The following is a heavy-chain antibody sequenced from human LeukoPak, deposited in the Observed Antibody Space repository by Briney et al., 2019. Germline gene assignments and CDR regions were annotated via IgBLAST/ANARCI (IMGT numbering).Heavy chain of an antibody. J-gene: IGHJ4*02. D-gene: IGHD3-3*01. CDR3: AKDRGYWSITIFGVVIRLDY. CDR2: ISGSGGST. Sequence: PGGSLRLSCAASGFTFSSYAMSWVRQAPGEGMEWVSAISGSGGSTYYADSVKGRFTISRDNSKNTLYLQMNSLRAEDTAVYYCAKDRGYWSITIFGVVIRLDYWGQGTLVTVSS. V-gene: IGHV3-23*01. CDR1: GFTFSSYA.